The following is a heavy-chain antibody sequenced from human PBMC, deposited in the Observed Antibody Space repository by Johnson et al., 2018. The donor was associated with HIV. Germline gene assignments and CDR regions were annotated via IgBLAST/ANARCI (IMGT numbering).Heavy chain of an antibody. V-gene: IGHV3-7*01. J-gene: IGHJ3*02. CDR1: GFTFSGYW. CDR2: IKQGGSEK. D-gene: IGHD5-12*01. CDR3: ARGGGWATDAFDI. Sequence: VQLVESGGGLVRPGESLRLSCVASGFTFSGYWMTWVRQAPGKGLEWVANIKQGGSEKYYVDSVKGRFTISRDNAKKSLYLQMNSLRADDTAVYYCARGGGWATDAFDIWGQGTMVTVSS.